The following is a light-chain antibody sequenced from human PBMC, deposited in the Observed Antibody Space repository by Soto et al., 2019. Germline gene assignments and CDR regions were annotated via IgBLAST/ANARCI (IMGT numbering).Light chain of an antibody. CDR2: WAS. CDR3: QQYYRVPQLT. V-gene: IGKV4-1*01. CDR1: QSLFYSPNNKTY. J-gene: IGKJ4*01. Sequence: DIVLTQSPDSLAVSLGERATINCKSSQSLFYSPNNKTYLAWYQHKAGQSPKLLIYWASNRESGVPDRFSGSGFWTDFTLSIRSLQAEDVAVYYCQQYYRVPQLTFGAGTKVEIK.